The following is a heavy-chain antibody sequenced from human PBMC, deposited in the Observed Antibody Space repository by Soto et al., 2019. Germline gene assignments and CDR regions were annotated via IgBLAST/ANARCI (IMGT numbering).Heavy chain of an antibody. D-gene: IGHD5-18*01. CDR2: IIPIFGTA. CDR1: GGTFSSYA. CDR3: ASFYDVDTAMASYYFDY. V-gene: IGHV1-69*13. J-gene: IGHJ4*02. Sequence: GASVKVSCKASGGTFSSYAISWVRQAPGQGLEWMGGIIPIFGTANYAQKFQGRVAITADESTSTAYMELSSLRSEDTAVYYCASFYDVDTAMASYYFDYWGQGTLVTVSS.